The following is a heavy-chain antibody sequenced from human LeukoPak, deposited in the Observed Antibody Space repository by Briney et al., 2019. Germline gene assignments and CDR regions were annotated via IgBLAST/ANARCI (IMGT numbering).Heavy chain of an antibody. V-gene: IGHV4-34*01. D-gene: IGHD6-13*01. CDR3: ARAQQQSYGMDV. J-gene: IGHJ6*02. CDR2: INHSGST. CDR1: GGSFSGYY. Sequence: PSETLSLTCAVYGGSFSGYYWSWIRQPPGKGLEWIGEINHSGSTSYNPSLKSRVTISVDTSKNQFSLKLSSVTAADTAVYYCARAQQQSYGMDVWGQGTTVTVSS.